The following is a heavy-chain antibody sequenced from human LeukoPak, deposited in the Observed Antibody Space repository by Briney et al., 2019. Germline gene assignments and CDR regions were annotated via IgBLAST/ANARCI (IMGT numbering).Heavy chain of an antibody. D-gene: IGHD6-19*01. Sequence: GGSLRLSCAASGLPFSLYAMTWVRQAPGKGLEWVSTITSTSSHMFYADSVKGRFTTSRDNAKEALYLQMDSLRAEDSAVYYCASDGSGWSRDHWGPGTLVTVSS. J-gene: IGHJ4*02. CDR1: GLPFSLYA. CDR3: ASDGSGWSRDH. V-gene: IGHV3-21*01. CDR2: ITSTSSHM.